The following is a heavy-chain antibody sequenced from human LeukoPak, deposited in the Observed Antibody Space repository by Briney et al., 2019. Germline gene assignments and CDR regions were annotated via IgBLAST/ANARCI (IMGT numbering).Heavy chain of an antibody. Sequence: GGSLRLSCAASGVTFSSYEMNWVRQAPGKGLEWVSYISASGSSIYYADSVKGRFTISRDNAKNSLYLQMNSLRAEDTAVYYCARERGTTMVRSFDIWGQGTMVTVSS. CDR3: ARERGTTMVRSFDI. D-gene: IGHD4/OR15-4a*01. J-gene: IGHJ3*02. CDR2: ISASGSSI. V-gene: IGHV3-48*03. CDR1: GVTFSSYE.